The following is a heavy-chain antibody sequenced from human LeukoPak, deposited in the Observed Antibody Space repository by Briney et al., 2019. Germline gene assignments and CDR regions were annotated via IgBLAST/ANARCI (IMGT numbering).Heavy chain of an antibody. CDR3: AKDRVPYGATRIDY. CDR1: GFTFSSYA. V-gene: IGHV3-23*01. D-gene: IGHD4-17*01. CDR2: ISGSGGST. J-gene: IGHJ4*02. Sequence: GGSLRLSCAASGFTFSSYAMSWVRQAPGKGLEWVSAISGSGGSTYYADSVKGRFTISRDNPKNTLYLQMNSLRAEDTAVYYCAKDRVPYGATRIDYWGQGTLVTVSS.